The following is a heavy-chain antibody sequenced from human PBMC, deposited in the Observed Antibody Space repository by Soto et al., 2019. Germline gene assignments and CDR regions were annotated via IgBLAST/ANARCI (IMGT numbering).Heavy chain of an antibody. V-gene: IGHV3-23*01. Sequence: HPGGSLRLSCAASGFTFSSYAMSWVRQAPGKGLEWVSAIICSGGSTYYADSVKGRFTISRDNSKNTLYLQMNSLRAEDTAVYYCARGAMGNYYYGMDVWGQGTTVTVSS. CDR2: IICSGGST. CDR3: ARGAMGNYYYGMDV. J-gene: IGHJ6*02. D-gene: IGHD5-18*01. CDR1: GFTFSSYA.